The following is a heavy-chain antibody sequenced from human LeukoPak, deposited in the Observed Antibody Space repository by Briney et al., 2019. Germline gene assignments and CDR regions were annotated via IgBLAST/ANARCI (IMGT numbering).Heavy chain of an antibody. Sequence: PGGSLRLSCAASGFTFSNFAMSWVRQAPGKGLEWVSSITSSSMYKYYADSVKGRFTISRDNSKNTLYLQMNSLRAEDTAVYYCARDRGEMATTIDYWGQGTLVTVSS. J-gene: IGHJ4*02. CDR3: ARDRGEMATTIDY. V-gene: IGHV3-21*01. CDR1: GFTFSNFA. CDR2: ITSSSMYK. D-gene: IGHD5-24*01.